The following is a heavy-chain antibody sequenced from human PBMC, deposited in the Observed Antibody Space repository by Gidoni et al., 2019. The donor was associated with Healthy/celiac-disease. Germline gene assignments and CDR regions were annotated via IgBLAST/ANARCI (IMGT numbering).Heavy chain of an antibody. CDR3: QSEAAVAGKHYYYGMDV. J-gene: IGHJ6*02. CDR1: GGSIRSSSYY. V-gene: IGHV4-39*01. Sequence: QLQLQESGPGLVKPSETLSLTCPVSGGSIRSSSYYWGWIRQPPGKGLEWIGSIYYSGSTYYNPSLKSRVTISVDTSKNQFSLKLSSVTAADTAVYYCQSEAAVAGKHYYYGMDVWGQGTTVTVSS. D-gene: IGHD6-19*01. CDR2: IYYSGST.